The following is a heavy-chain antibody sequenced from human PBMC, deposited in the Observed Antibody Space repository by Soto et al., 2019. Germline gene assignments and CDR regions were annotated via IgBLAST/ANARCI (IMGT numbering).Heavy chain of an antibody. CDR3: ARDDLEWLLFERPYYYYYGMDV. D-gene: IGHD3-3*01. V-gene: IGHV1-18*01. J-gene: IGHJ6*02. CDR1: GYTFTSYG. CDR2: ISAYNGNT. Sequence: ASVKVSCKASGYTFTSYGISWVRQAPGQGLEWMGWISAYNGNTNYAQKLQGRVTMTTDTSTSTAYMELRSLRSDDTAVYYCARDDLEWLLFERPYYYYYGMDVWGQGTTVTVSS.